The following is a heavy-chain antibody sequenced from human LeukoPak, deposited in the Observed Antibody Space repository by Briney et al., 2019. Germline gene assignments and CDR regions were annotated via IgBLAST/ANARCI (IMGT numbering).Heavy chain of an antibody. Sequence: PSQTLSLTCTVSGGSISSGGYYWSGIRQPPGKGLEGIGYIYHSGSTYYNPSLKSRVTISVDTSKNQFSLKLSSVTAADTAVYYCARLFRAMGRYCSSTSCRSFDPWGQGTLVTVSS. D-gene: IGHD2-2*01. CDR3: ARLFRAMGRYCSSTSCRSFDP. V-gene: IGHV4-30-2*01. CDR2: IYHSGST. J-gene: IGHJ5*02. CDR1: GGSISSGGYY.